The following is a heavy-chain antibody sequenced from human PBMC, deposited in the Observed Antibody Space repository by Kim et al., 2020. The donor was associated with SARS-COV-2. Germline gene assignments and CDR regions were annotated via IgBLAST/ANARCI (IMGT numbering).Heavy chain of an antibody. CDR1: GYSFTSYW. J-gene: IGHJ5*02. Sequence: GESLKISCKGSGYSFTSYWISWVRQMPGKGLEWKGRIDPSDSYTNYSPSFQGHVTISADKSISTAYLQWSSLKASDTAMYYCARSGDYYDSSGSPAWFDPWGQGTLVTVSS. CDR2: IDPSDSYT. V-gene: IGHV5-10-1*01. CDR3: ARSGDYYDSSGSPAWFDP. D-gene: IGHD3-22*01.